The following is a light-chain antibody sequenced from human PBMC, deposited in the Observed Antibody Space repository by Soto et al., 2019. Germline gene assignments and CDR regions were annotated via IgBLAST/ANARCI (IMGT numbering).Light chain of an antibody. J-gene: IGKJ2*01. Sequence: EVVMNQSPDTLSVSQGDRAALSCRTSQSVSSDLAWYQQKPGQAPRLLIYGASTRATGIPARFSGSGSGTEFTLTISSLQSEDFAVYYCHHYSSWPPYTFGQGTKVDI. CDR2: GAS. V-gene: IGKV3D-15*01. CDR3: HHYSSWPPYT. CDR1: QSVSSD.